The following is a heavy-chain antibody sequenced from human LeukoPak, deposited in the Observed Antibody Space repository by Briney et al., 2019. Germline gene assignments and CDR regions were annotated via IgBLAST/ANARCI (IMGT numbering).Heavy chain of an antibody. V-gene: IGHV1-3*01. J-gene: IGHJ4*02. CDR2: INAGNGNT. CDR3: ARVGGFKYSYGSDYFDY. CDR1: GYTFTSYA. Sequence: ASVKVSCKASGYTFTSYAMHWVRQAPGQRLEWMGWINAGNGNTKYSQKFQGRVTITRDTSASTAYMGLSSLRSEDTAVYYCARVGGFKYSYGSDYFDYWGQGTLVTVPS. D-gene: IGHD5-18*01.